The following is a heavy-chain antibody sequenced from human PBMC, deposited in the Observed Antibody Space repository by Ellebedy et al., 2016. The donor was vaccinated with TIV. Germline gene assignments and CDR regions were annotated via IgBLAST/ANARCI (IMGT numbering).Heavy chain of an antibody. CDR3: AQGGRGGMNWFDS. J-gene: IGHJ5*01. D-gene: IGHD1-26*01. CDR1: GVSIRSYY. Sequence: SETLSLTXTVSGVSIRSYYWTWIRQSPGKGLEYIGYIYYTGNRDYNPSLKSRVTMSVDTSNNHFPLELSPVTAADTAIYYCAQGGRGGMNWFDSWGQGTLVTVSS. V-gene: IGHV4-59*01. CDR2: IYYTGNR.